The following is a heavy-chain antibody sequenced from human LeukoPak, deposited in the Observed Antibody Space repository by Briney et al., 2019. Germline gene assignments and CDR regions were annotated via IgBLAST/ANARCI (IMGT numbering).Heavy chain of an antibody. V-gene: IGHV3-21*01. CDR3: ARQDSSGWYGSFDY. J-gene: IGHJ4*02. D-gene: IGHD6-19*01. CDR2: ISSSSSYI. Sequence: GGSLRLSCAASGFTFSSYSMNWVRQAPGKGLEWVSSISSSSSYIYYADSVKGRFTISRDNAKNSLYLQMNSLRAEGTAVYYCARQDSSGWYGSFDYWGQGTLVTVSS. CDR1: GFTFSSYS.